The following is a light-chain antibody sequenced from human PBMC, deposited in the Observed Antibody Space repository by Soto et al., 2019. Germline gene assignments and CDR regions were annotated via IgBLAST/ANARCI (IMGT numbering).Light chain of an antibody. CDR2: GAS. V-gene: IGKV3-20*01. CDR1: QSVSSSY. CDR3: QQSGSSPLT. Sequence: EIVLTQSPGTLCLSPGERATLSCRASQSVSSSYLAWYQQKPGQAPRLLIYGASSRATGIPDRFSGSGSGTDFTLTISRLEPEDFAVYYCQQSGSSPLTFGGGTKVEIK. J-gene: IGKJ4*01.